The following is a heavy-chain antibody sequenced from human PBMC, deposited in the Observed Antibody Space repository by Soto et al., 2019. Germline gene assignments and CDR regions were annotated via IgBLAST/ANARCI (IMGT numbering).Heavy chain of an antibody. J-gene: IGHJ6*02. CDR3: AKSRLSRYYHGMDV. V-gene: IGHV3-23*01. CDR1: GFTFTNHA. Sequence: GSLRLSCAASGFTFTNHAMNWVRQAPGKGLEWVSGISGYGGTTYYADSVKGQFTISRDKSKNMLYLQMNSRRVDDTAVYYCAKSRLSRYYHGMDVWGQGTTVTVSS. CDR2: ISGYGGTT.